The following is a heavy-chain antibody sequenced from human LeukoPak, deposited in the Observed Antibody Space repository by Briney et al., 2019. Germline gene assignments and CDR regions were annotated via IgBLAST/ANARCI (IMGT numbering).Heavy chain of an antibody. V-gene: IGHV1-69*05. J-gene: IGHJ6*03. CDR2: IIPIFGTA. CDR1: GGTFSSYA. CDR3: ARGGYSYGNYYYYYMDV. D-gene: IGHD5-18*01. Sequence: SVKVSCKASGGTFSSYAISWVRQAPGQGLEWMGGIIPIFGTANYAQKFQGRVTITTDESTSTAYMEPSSLRSEDTAVYYCARGGYSYGNYYYYYMDVWGKGTTVAVSS.